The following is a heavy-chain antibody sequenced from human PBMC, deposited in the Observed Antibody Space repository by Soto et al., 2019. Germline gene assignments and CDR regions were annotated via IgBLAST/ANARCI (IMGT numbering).Heavy chain of an antibody. CDR1: GFTFSDYY. CDR3: AKDRGSGSYAANYYYYGMDV. Sequence: GGSLRLSCAASGFTFSDYYMSWIRQAPGKGLEWVSYISSSSSYTNYADSVKGRFTISRDNAKNSLYLQMNSLRVEDTALYYCAKDRGSGSYAANYYYYGMDVWGQGTTVTVSS. J-gene: IGHJ6*02. D-gene: IGHD3-10*01. CDR2: ISSSSSYT. V-gene: IGHV3-11*05.